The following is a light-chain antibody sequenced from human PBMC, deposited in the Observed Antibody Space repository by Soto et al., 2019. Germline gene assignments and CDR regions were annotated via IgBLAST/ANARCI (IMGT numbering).Light chain of an antibody. V-gene: IGKV3-11*01. CDR2: DAS. Sequence: EIVLTQSPATLSSSPGERATLSCRASQSVSTFLAWYQQKPGQAPRLVIYDASKRATGIPARFSGSGSGTDFTITISSLELEDFVVYYCQQREDWPLTFGGGTKVEIK. CDR1: QSVSTF. CDR3: QQREDWPLT. J-gene: IGKJ4*01.